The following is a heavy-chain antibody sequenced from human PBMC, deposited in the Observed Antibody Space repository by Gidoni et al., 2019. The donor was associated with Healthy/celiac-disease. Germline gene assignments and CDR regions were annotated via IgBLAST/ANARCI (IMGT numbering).Heavy chain of an antibody. CDR2: IYYSGST. CDR1: GYSISSSNW. J-gene: IGHJ5*02. CDR3: ARIHRDGYKGGWFDP. V-gene: IGHV4-28*01. D-gene: IGHD5-12*01. Sequence: QVQLQESGPGLVKPSDTLSLTCAVSGYSISSSNWWGWIRQPPGNGLEWIGYIYYSGSTYYNPSLKSRVTMSVDTSKNQFSLKLSSVTAVDTAVYYCARIHRDGYKGGWFDPWGQGTLVTVSS.